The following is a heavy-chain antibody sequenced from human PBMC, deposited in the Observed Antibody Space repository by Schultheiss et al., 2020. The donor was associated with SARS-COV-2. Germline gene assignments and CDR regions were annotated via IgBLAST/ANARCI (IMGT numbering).Heavy chain of an antibody. CDR3: ARVEVVPAAMWIHDAFDI. CDR2: INWNGGST. D-gene: IGHD5-18*01. Sequence: GGSLRLSCAASGFTFDDYGMSWVRQAPGKGLEWVSGINWNGGSTGYADSVKGRFTISRDNAKNSLYLQMNSLRAEDTAVYYCARVEVVPAAMWIHDAFDIWGQGTMVTVSS. J-gene: IGHJ3*02. CDR1: GFTFDDYG. V-gene: IGHV3-20*04.